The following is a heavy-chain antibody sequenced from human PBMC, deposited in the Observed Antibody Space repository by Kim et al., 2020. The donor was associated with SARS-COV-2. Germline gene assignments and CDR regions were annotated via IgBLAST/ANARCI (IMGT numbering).Heavy chain of an antibody. CDR1: GFTFSSYW. J-gene: IGHJ3*02. V-gene: IGHV3-74*01. CDR3: ARVYSRSNVFEI. CDR2: INTDGSST. Sequence: GGSLRLSCAASGFTFSSYWMHWVRQAPGKGLVWVSRINTDGSSTTYTDSVKGRFTISRDNAKNTLYLQMNSLRAEDTAVYYCARVYSRSNVFEIWGQGTVVTVSS. D-gene: IGHD4-4*01.